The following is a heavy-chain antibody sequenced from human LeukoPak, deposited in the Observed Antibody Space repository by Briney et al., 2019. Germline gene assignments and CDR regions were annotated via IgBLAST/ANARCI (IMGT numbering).Heavy chain of an antibody. CDR1: GYTFIGYY. D-gene: IGHD3-22*01. V-gene: IGHV1-2*02. Sequence: ASVKVSCKTSGYTFIGYYMHWVRQAPGQGLEWMGWINPNSGGTNYAQKFQGRVTMTRDTSISTAYMELSRLRSDDTAVYYCARDIVYYYDSSGYSSWAFDIWGQGTMVTVSS. CDR3: ARDIVYYYDSSGYSSWAFDI. CDR2: INPNSGGT. J-gene: IGHJ3*02.